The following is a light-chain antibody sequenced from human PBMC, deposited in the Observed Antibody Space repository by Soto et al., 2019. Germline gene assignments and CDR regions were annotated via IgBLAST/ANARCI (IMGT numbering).Light chain of an antibody. CDR2: AAS. Sequence: DIQMTQSPSSVSASVGDRVTITCRASQGISTWLARYQQKPGRAPKLLISAASSLQSGVPSRFSGSGSGTDFTLTISSLQPEDFATYYCQQANSFPYTFGQGTKLEIK. CDR1: QGISTW. J-gene: IGKJ2*01. CDR3: QQANSFPYT. V-gene: IGKV1-12*02.